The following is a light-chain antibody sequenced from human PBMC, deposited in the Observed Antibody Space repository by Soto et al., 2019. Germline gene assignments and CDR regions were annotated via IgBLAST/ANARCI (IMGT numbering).Light chain of an antibody. V-gene: IGLV2-14*01. J-gene: IGLJ1*01. CDR3: SSYTTTNTPYV. CDR2: EVT. CDR1: GSNVGAYNF. Sequence: QSALTQPSSVSGSPGQSITISCSGTGSNVGAYNFVPWYQVNPGRAPKLLISEVTVRPSGVAHRFSGSKSGNSVSLAISGLQAEDEADYYCSSYTTTNTPYVFGSGTKVTVL.